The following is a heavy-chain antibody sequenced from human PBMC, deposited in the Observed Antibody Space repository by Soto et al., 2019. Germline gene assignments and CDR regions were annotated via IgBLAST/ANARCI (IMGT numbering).Heavy chain of an antibody. CDR2: ISSSSSYI. V-gene: IGHV3-21*01. J-gene: IGHJ4*02. CDR3: AGRGYSGYDLYYFDY. CDR1: GFTFSSYS. D-gene: IGHD5-12*01. Sequence: EVRLVESGGGLVKPGGSLRLSCAASGFTFSSYSMNWVRQAPGKGLEWVSSISSSSSYIYYADSVKGRFTISRDNAKNSLYLQMNSLRAEDTAVYYCAGRGYSGYDLYYFDYWGQGTLVTVSS.